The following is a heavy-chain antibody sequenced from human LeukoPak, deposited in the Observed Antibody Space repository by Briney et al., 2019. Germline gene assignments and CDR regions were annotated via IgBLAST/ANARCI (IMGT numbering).Heavy chain of an antibody. V-gene: IGHV3-21*01. CDR1: GFTFSSYS. D-gene: IGHD3-22*01. Sequence: GGSLRLSCAASGFTFSSYSMNWVSQAPGKGVEWVSSISSSSSYIYYADSVKGRFTISRDNAKNSLYLQMNSLRAEDTAVYYCARDNYYDSSGLGYWGQGTLVTVSS. CDR2: ISSSSSYI. J-gene: IGHJ4*02. CDR3: ARDNYYDSSGLGY.